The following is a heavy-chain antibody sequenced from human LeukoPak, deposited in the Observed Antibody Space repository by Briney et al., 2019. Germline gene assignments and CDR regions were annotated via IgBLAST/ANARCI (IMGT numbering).Heavy chain of an antibody. CDR2: INHSGST. CDR1: GGSFSGYY. Sequence: PSETLSLTCAVYGGSFSGYYWSWIRQPPGKGLEWIGEINHSGSTNYNPSLKSRVTISVDTSKNQFSLKLSSVTAADTAVYYCARDHGWFGEFYYYGMDVWGQGTTVTVSS. CDR3: ARDHGWFGEFYYYGMDV. D-gene: IGHD3-10*01. V-gene: IGHV4-34*09. J-gene: IGHJ6*02.